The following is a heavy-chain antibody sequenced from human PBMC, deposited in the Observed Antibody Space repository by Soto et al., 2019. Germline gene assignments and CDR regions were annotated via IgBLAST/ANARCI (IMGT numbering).Heavy chain of an antibody. CDR3: ARRPSYYDILTGYQYYWYFDL. CDR1: GGSFSGNY. Sequence: QVHLQQWGAGLLKPSETLSLTCAVYGGSFSGNYWSWIRQPPGKGLEWIGEIDHSGSTNYNPSLKVRVTISVDTSKNQFSLNLSSVAAADTAVYYCARRPSYYDILTGYQYYWYFDLWGRGTLVTVSS. CDR2: IDHSGST. V-gene: IGHV4-34*01. J-gene: IGHJ2*01. D-gene: IGHD3-9*01.